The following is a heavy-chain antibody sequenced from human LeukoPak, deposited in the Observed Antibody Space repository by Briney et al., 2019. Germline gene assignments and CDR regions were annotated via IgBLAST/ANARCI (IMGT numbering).Heavy chain of an antibody. J-gene: IGHJ6*02. V-gene: IGHV1-69*04. Sequence: ASVKVSCKASGGTFSSYAISWVRQAPGQGLEWMGRIIPILGIANYAQKFQGRVTITADKSTSTAYMELSSLRSEDTAVYYCAREEQSYGIDVWGQGTTVTVSS. CDR3: AREEQSYGIDV. CDR2: IIPILGIA. CDR1: GGTFSSYA. D-gene: IGHD6-19*01.